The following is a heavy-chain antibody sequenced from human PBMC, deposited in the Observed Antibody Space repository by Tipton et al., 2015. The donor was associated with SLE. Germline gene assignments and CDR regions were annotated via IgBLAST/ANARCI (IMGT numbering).Heavy chain of an antibody. V-gene: IGHV4-59*01. CDR1: GGSISSYY. Sequence: TLSLTCTVSGGSISSYYWSWIRQPPGKGPQWIGVIYYGGSTNYNPSLKSRVTISVDTSKKQFSLKLSSVTAADTGVYYCARDRTGGAGFDYWGQGTLVTVSS. D-gene: IGHD1-1*01. J-gene: IGHJ4*02. CDR2: IYYGGST. CDR3: ARDRTGGAGFDY.